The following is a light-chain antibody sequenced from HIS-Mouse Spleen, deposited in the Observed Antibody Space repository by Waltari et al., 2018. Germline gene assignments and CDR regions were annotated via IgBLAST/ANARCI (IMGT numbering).Light chain of an antibody. V-gene: IGLV3-1*01. CDR2: QDS. CDR3: QAWDSSTYV. J-gene: IGLJ1*01. Sequence: YELSQPPSVSVSPGQTASITCSGDTLGDQYAFWYQQKPGQSPVLVIYQDSKRPSGLPWRFSGSNSGNTATLTISGTQAMDEADYYCQAWDSSTYVFGTGTKVTVL. CDR1: TLGDQY.